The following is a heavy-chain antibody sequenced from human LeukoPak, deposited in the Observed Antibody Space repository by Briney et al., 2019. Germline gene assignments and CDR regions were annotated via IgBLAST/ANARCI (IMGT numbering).Heavy chain of an antibody. D-gene: IGHD5-12*01. V-gene: IGHV4-34*01. CDR3: ARSGRDVGFAFDI. CDR1: GGSFSGYY. Sequence: PTETLSLTCAVYGGSFSGYYWSWIRQLPGKGLEWIGEINHSGSTNYNPSLKSRVTISVDTSKNQFSLKLSSVTAADTAVYYCARSGRDVGFAFDIWGQGTLVTISS. CDR2: INHSGST. J-gene: IGHJ3*02.